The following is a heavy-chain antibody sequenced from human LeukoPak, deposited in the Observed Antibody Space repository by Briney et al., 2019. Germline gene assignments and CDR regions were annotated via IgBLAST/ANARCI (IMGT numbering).Heavy chain of an antibody. Sequence: ASVKVSCKASGYTFTDYYMHWVRQAPGQGLEWMGWINPNSGVTNYARKFQGRVTMTRDTSISTAYMELSRLRSDDTAVYYCARDFDGGKVWFDPWGQGTLVTVSS. V-gene: IGHV1-2*02. CDR2: INPNSGVT. J-gene: IGHJ5*02. D-gene: IGHD4-23*01. CDR1: GYTFTDYY. CDR3: ARDFDGGKVWFDP.